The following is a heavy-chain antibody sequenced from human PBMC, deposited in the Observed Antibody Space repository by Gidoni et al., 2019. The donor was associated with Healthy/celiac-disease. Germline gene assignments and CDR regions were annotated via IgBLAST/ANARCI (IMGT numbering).Heavy chain of an antibody. Sequence: EVQLVESGGGLVQPGGSLRLSCAASGFTFSSYSMNWVRQAPGKGLEWVSYISSSSSTIYYADSVKGRFTISRDNAKNSLYLQMNSLRAEDTAVYYCARDGRVGATDWRYYYYGMDVWGQGTTVTVSS. CDR2: ISSSSSTI. D-gene: IGHD1-26*01. CDR1: GFTFSSYS. J-gene: IGHJ6*02. CDR3: ARDGRVGATDWRYYYYGMDV. V-gene: IGHV3-48*01.